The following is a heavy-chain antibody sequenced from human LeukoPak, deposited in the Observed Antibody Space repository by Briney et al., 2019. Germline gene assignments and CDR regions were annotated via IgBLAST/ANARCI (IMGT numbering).Heavy chain of an antibody. CDR2: ISGSGGST. CDR1: GFTFSSYA. J-gene: IGHJ4*02. V-gene: IGHV3-23*01. D-gene: IGHD4-17*01. Sequence: GGSLRLSCVASGFTFSSYAMSWVRQAPGKGLEWVSAISGSGGSTYYADSVKGRFTISRDNSKNTLYLQMNSLRAEDTAVYYCAKGDYELSGAYWGQGTLVTVSS. CDR3: AKGDYELSGAY.